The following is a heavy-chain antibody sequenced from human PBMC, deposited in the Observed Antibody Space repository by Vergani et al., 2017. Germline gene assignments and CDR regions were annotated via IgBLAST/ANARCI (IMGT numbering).Heavy chain of an antibody. V-gene: IGHV4-38-2*01. Sequence: QVQLQQWGAGLLKPSETLSLTCAVSGYSISSGYYWGWIRQPPGKGLEWIGSIYHSGSTYYNPSLKSRVTMSVDTSNNQFSLRLSSVTAADTAVYYCARGWVSGWYGELGYWGQGTLVTVSS. CDR3: ARGWVSGWYGELGY. J-gene: IGHJ4*02. CDR2: IYHSGST. D-gene: IGHD6-19*01. CDR1: GYSISSGYY.